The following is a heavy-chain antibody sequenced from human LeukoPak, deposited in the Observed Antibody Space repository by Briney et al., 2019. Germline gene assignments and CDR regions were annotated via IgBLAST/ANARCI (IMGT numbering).Heavy chain of an antibody. D-gene: IGHD3-16*01. J-gene: IGHJ2*01. CDR3: ARSPIMHGYWYFDL. V-gene: IGHV4-34*01. CDR1: GGSFSGYY. CDR2: INHSGST. Sequence: PSETLSLTCAVYGGSFSGYYWSWIRQPPGKGLEWIGEINHSGSTNYNPSLKSRVTISVDTSKNQFSLKLSSVTAADTAVYYCARSPIMHGYWYFDLWGRGTLVTVSS.